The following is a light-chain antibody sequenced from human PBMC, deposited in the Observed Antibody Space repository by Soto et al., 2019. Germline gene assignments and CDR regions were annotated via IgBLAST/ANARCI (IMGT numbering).Light chain of an antibody. J-gene: IGKJ1*01. CDR2: AAS. CDR1: QVISSY. Sequence: DIQLTQSPSFLSASVGDRVTITCRASQVISSYLAWYQQKPGKAPKLLIYAASTLQSGVPSRFSGSGSGRDFTLTISSLQPEDFATYYCLLDYSYFWAFGQGTKVDIK. V-gene: IGKV1-9*01. CDR3: LLDYSYFWA.